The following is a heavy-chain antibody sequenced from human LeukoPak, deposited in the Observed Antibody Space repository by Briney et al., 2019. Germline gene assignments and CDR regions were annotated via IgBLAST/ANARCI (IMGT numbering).Heavy chain of an antibody. CDR3: ATSGDFGGGPSFDY. CDR2: FDPEDGET. J-gene: IGHJ4*02. D-gene: IGHD3-16*01. Sequence: ASVKVSCKVSGYTLTELSMHWVRQAPGKGLEWMGGFDPEDGETIYAQKFQGRVTMTEDTSTDTAYMELSSLRSEDTAVYYCATSGDFGGGPSFDYWGQGTLVTVSS. CDR1: GYTLTELS. V-gene: IGHV1-24*01.